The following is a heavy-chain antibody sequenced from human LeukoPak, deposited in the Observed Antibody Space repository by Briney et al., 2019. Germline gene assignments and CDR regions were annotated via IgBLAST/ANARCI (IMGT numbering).Heavy chain of an antibody. CDR2: ISGSGGST. V-gene: IGHV3-23*01. CDR1: GFTFSSYA. Sequence: PGGSLRLSCAASGFTFSSYAMSWVRQAPGKGLEWVSAISGSGGSTYYADSVKGRFTISRDNPKNTPYLQMNSLRAEDTAVYYCAKDQYDILTGYYLFDYWGQGTLVTVSS. CDR3: AKDQYDILTGYYLFDY. J-gene: IGHJ4*02. D-gene: IGHD3-9*01.